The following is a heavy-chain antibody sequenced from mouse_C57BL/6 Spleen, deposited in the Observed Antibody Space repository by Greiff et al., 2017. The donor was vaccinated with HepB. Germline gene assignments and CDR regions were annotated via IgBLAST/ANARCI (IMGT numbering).Heavy chain of an antibody. CDR3: TDLLLRAMDY. CDR1: GYTFTDYE. CDR2: IDPETGGT. D-gene: IGHD1-1*01. J-gene: IGHJ4*01. Sequence: QVQLQQSGAELVRPGASVTLSCKASGYTFTDYEMHWVKQTPVHGLEWIGAIDPETGGTAYNQKFKGKAILTADKSSSTAYMELRSLTSEDSAVYYCTDLLLRAMDYWGQGTSVTVSS. V-gene: IGHV1-15*01.